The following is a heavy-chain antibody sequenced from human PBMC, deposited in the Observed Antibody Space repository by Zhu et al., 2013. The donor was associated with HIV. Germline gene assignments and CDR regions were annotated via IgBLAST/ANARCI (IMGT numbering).Heavy chain of an antibody. D-gene: IGHD2-21*02. CDR2: IIPIFGTA. CDR3: ARPRMVTETPGYYYGLDV. CDR1: GGTFSSYA. V-gene: IGHV1-69*01. J-gene: IGHJ6*02. Sequence: QVQLVQSGADVKKPGSSVKVSCKASGGTFSSYAISWVRQAPGQGLQWMGGIIPIFGTANYAQKFQGRLTISADDFTSTVYMELSSLRPDDTAIYYCARPRMVTETPGYYYGLDVVGPRDHGHRLL.